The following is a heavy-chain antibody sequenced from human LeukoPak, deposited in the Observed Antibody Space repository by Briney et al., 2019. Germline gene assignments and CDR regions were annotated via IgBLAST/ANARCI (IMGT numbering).Heavy chain of an antibody. D-gene: IGHD6-13*01. Sequence: ASVKISCKASGYTFTSNYIHWVRQAPGQGLEWMGMICPRDGSTSYAQKFQGRVTVTRDTSTSTVHMELSGLRSEDTAVYYCARDGGEQQPDYWGQGTLVTVSS. CDR1: GYTFTSNY. CDR3: ARDGGEQQPDY. V-gene: IGHV1-46*01. CDR2: ICPRDGST. J-gene: IGHJ4*02.